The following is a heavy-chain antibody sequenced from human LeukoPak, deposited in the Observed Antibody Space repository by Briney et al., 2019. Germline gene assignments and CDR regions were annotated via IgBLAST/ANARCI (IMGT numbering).Heavy chain of an antibody. CDR3: ARGDSSGYYSFLDY. D-gene: IGHD3-22*01. V-gene: IGHV3-30*02. CDR2: IRYDGSNK. J-gene: IGHJ4*02. CDR1: GFTFSSYG. Sequence: GGSLRLSCAASGFTFSSYGMHWVRQAPGKGLEWVAFIRYDGSNKYYADSVKGRFTTSRDNSKNTLYLQMNSLRAEDTAVYYCARGDSSGYYSFLDYWGQGTLVTVSS.